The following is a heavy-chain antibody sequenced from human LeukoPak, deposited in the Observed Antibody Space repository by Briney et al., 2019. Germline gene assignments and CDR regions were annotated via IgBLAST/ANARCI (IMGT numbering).Heavy chain of an antibody. CDR2: MNPNSGNT. D-gene: IGHD2-2*01. CDR3: ARGGYCSSTSCPSLYYYYGMDV. V-gene: IGHV1-8*01. Sequence: GASVKVSCKASGYTFTSYDISWVRQATGQGLEWMGWMNPNSGNTGYAQKFQGRVTMTRNTSISTAYMELSSLRSEDTAVYYCARGGYCSSTSCPSLYYYYGMDVWGQGTTVTVSS. CDR1: GYTFTSYD. J-gene: IGHJ6*02.